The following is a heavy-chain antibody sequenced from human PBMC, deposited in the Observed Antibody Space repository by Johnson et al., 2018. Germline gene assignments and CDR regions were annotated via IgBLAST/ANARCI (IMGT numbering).Heavy chain of an antibody. CDR1: GFTFSSYA. J-gene: IGHJ3*02. D-gene: IGHD3-16*01. CDR3: ARGLSGFDAFDI. V-gene: IGHV3-23*04. CDR2: LNGGGGTI. Sequence: VQLVQSGGGLVQHGGSXRLSCVTSGFTFSSYAMNWVRQAPGKGLEWVSGLNGGGGTIYYGDSVKGRFTISRDNSKNILYLEMNILRAEDTALYYCARGLSGFDAFDIWGQGTMVTVSS.